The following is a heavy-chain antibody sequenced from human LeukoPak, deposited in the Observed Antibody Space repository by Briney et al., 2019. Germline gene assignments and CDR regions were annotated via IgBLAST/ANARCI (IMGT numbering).Heavy chain of an antibody. V-gene: IGHV3-7*01. CDR3: ARDKYIVAVPAAATERYFDL. CDR1: GFTFSSYW. D-gene: IGHD2-2*01. Sequence: GGSLRLSCAASGFTFSSYWMSWVRQAPGKGLEWVANIKQDGSEKYYVDSVKGRFTISRDNAKNSLYLQMNSLRAEDTAVYYCARDKYIVAVPAAATERYFDLWGRGTLVTVSS. CDR2: IKQDGSEK. J-gene: IGHJ2*01.